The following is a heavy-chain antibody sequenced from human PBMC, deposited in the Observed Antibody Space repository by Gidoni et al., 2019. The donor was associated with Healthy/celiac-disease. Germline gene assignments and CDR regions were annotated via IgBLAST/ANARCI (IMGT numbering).Heavy chain of an antibody. CDR3: ARDPISGCSCSSCFDY. CDR2: IYYSGST. D-gene: IGHD2-15*01. V-gene: IGHV4-39*07. Sequence: QLQLQESGPGLVKPSETLSLAGTVAGGSISSSSYYWGWIRQTPGKGLEWIGSIYYSGSTYYNPSLKSRVTISVDTSKNQFSLKLSSVTAADTAVYYCARDPISGCSCSSCFDYWGQGTLVTVSS. CDR1: GGSISSSSYY. J-gene: IGHJ4*02.